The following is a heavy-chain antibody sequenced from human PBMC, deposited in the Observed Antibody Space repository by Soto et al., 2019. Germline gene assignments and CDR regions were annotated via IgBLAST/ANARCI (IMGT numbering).Heavy chain of an antibody. D-gene: IGHD3-22*01. J-gene: IGHJ3*02. CDR1: GYTFTSYY. V-gene: IGHV1-46*01. Sequence: ASVKVSCKASGYTFTSYYMHWVRQAPGQGLEWMGIINPSGGSTSYAQKFQGRVTMTRDTSTSTVYMELSSLRSEDTAVYYCARVGGYYDSSPDNHAFDIWGQGTMVTVSS. CDR2: INPSGGST. CDR3: ARVGGYYDSSPDNHAFDI.